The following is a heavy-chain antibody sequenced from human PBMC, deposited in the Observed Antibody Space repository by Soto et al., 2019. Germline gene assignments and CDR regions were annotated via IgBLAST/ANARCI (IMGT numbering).Heavy chain of an antibody. J-gene: IGHJ6*02. V-gene: IGHV4-39*01. D-gene: IGHD3-10*01. CDR3: ASLDGSVSYYYYYYGMDV. CDR1: GGSISSSSYY. CDR2: IYYSGST. Sequence: SETLSLTCTVSGGSISSSSYYWGWIRQPPGKGLEWIGSIYYSGSTYYNPSLKSRVTISVDTSKNQFSLKLSSVTAADTAVYYCASLDGSVSYYYYYYGMDVWGQGTTVTVSS.